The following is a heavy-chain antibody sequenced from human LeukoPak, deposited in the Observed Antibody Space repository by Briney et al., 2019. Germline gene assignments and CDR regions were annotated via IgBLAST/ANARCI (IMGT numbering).Heavy chain of an antibody. Sequence: SETLSLPCAVSGYYISSGFYWGWARQSPGKGLEWVGSIYHRGNTYYNPSLKSRATISVDTSKIQFSLRLSSVTAAYTAVYYCARQEDCTNGVCYDYWGQGTLVTVSA. CDR3: ARQEDCTNGVCYDY. CDR2: IYHRGNT. V-gene: IGHV4-38-2*01. CDR1: GYYISSGFY. D-gene: IGHD2-8*01. J-gene: IGHJ4*02.